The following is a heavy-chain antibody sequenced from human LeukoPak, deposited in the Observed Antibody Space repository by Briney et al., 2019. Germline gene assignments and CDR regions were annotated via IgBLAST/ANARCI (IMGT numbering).Heavy chain of an antibody. J-gene: IGHJ5*02. V-gene: IGHV4-34*01. CDR2: INHSGST. CDR1: GGSFSGYY. Sequence: SETLSLTYAVYGGSFSGYYWSWIRQPPGKGLEWIGEINHSGSTNYNPSLKSRVTISVDTSKNQFSLKLSSVTAADTAVYYCARVCAAPGYSYGLRWFDPWGQGTLVTVSS. CDR3: ARVCAAPGYSYGLRWFDP. D-gene: IGHD5-18*01.